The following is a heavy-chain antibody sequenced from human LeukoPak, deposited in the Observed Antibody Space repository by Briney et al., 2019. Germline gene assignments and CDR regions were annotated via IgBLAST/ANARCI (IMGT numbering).Heavy chain of an antibody. D-gene: IGHD1-26*01. CDR3: ASGPIVGATSYAFDI. V-gene: IGHV4-34*01. Sequence: SETLSLTCAVYGGSFSGYYWSWIRQPPGKGLEWIGEINHSGSTNYNPSLKSRVTISVDTSKNQFSLKLSSVTAADTAVYYCASGPIVGATSYAFDIWGQGTMVTVSS. J-gene: IGHJ3*02. CDR2: INHSGST. CDR1: GGSFSGYY.